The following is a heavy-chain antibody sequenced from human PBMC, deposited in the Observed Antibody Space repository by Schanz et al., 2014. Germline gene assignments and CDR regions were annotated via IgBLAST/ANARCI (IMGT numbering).Heavy chain of an antibody. CDR1: GITLSVYG. CDR3: AKEKEEVAADGSFFDY. D-gene: IGHD6-13*01. Sequence: QVQLVASGGGVVQPGRSLRLSCAASGITLSVYGLHWVRQAPGKGLEWVGFISFDGRNTGYAHSVKGRFTISRDNSKNTVNLQMNSLRAEDTAVYYCAKEKEEVAADGSFFDYWGQGTLVTVSS. J-gene: IGHJ4*02. V-gene: IGHV3-30*18. CDR2: ISFDGRNT.